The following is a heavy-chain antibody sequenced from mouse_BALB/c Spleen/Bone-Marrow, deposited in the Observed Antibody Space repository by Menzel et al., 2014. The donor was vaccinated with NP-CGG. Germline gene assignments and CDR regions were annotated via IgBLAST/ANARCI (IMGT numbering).Heavy chain of an antibody. J-gene: IGHJ2*01. CDR2: INPGSGGT. Sequence: VKLMESGAELVRPGTSVKVSCKASGYAFTNYLIEWVKQRPGQGLEWIGVINPGSGGTNYNEKFKGKATLTADKSSSTAYMQLSSLTSDDSAVYFCARSGGTGYWGQGTTLTVSS. CDR1: GYAFTNYL. V-gene: IGHV1-54*01. D-gene: IGHD4-1*01. CDR3: ARSGGTGY.